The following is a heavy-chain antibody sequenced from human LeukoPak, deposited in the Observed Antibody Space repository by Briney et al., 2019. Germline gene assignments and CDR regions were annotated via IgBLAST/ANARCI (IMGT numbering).Heavy chain of an antibody. D-gene: IGHD3-16*01. V-gene: IGHV4-30-4*01. CDR3: ARATWRYYFDY. CDR1: GGSISSGDYY. J-gene: IGHJ4*02. Sequence: SETLSLTCTVSGGSISSGDYYWSWVRQPPGRGLEWIGYIYYSGSTYYNPSLKSRVTISVDTSKNQFSLKLSSVTAADTAVYYCARATWRYYFDYWGQGTLVTVSS. CDR2: IYYSGST.